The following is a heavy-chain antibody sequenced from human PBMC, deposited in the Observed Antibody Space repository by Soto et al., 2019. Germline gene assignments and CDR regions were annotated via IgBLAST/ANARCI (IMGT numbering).Heavy chain of an antibody. CDR1: GFTSTRYA. CDR3: ARRGGSGWGAFDV. V-gene: IGHV3-23*01. Sequence: EVQVLESGGGLVQPGGSLRLSCAASGFTSTRYAMNWVRQAPGKGLEWVSTMSDSGASTWYADSVKGRFTISRDISRNTVNMQMNSLRVEDTAMYYCARRGGSGWGAFDVWGQGTMATVSS. J-gene: IGHJ3*01. D-gene: IGHD6-19*01. CDR2: MSDSGAST.